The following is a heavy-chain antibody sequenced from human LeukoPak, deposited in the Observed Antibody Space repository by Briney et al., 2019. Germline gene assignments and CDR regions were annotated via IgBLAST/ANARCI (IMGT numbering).Heavy chain of an antibody. CDR3: ARHDVLRYFAWLPPDY. CDR1: GYSFTSYW. V-gene: IGHV5-10-1*01. J-gene: IGHJ4*02. Sequence: GESLKISCKGSGYSFTSYWISWVRQMPGKGLEWMGRIDPSDSYTNYSPSFQGHVTISADKSISTAYLQWSSLKASDTAMYYCARHDVLRYFAWLPPDYWGQGTLVTVSS. CDR2: IDPSDSYT. D-gene: IGHD3-9*01.